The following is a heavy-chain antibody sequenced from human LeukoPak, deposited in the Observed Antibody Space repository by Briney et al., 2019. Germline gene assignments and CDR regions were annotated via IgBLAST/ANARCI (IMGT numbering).Heavy chain of an antibody. D-gene: IGHD2-15*01. Sequence: ASVKVSCKASGYTFTSYGISWVRQAPGQGLEGMGWISAYNGNTNYAQKLQGRVTMTTDTSTSTAYMELRSLRSDDTAVYYCARAVGNSPPRWFDPWGQGTLVTVSS. CDR1: GYTFTSYG. V-gene: IGHV1-18*01. CDR2: ISAYNGNT. J-gene: IGHJ5*02. CDR3: ARAVGNSPPRWFDP.